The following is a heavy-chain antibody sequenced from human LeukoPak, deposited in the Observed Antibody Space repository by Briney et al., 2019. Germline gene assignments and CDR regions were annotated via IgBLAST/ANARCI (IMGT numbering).Heavy chain of an antibody. CDR2: INHSGST. Sequence: SETLSLTCAVYGGSFSGYYWGWIRQPPGKGLEWIGEINHSGSTNYNPSLKSRVTISVDTSRNQFSLKLSSVTAADTAVYYCAREVSTTSFWSGYYNDYFDYWGQGTLVTVSS. V-gene: IGHV4-34*01. CDR1: GGSFSGYY. CDR3: AREVSTTSFWSGYYNDYFDY. D-gene: IGHD3-3*01. J-gene: IGHJ4*02.